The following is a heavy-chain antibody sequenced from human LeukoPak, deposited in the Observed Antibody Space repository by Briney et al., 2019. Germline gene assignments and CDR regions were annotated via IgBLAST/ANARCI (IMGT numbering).Heavy chain of an antibody. Sequence: GGSLRLSCAASGFTFSTYAMSWVRQAPGKGLEWVSAISGSGGSSNYADSVKGRVTVSRDNSKSTLYLQMNSLRAEDTAVYYCAKSSYYDSSGYYREYYFDYWGQGTLVTVSS. CDR1: GFTFSTYA. V-gene: IGHV3-23*01. J-gene: IGHJ4*02. D-gene: IGHD3-22*01. CDR2: ISGSGGSS. CDR3: AKSSYYDSSGYYREYYFDY.